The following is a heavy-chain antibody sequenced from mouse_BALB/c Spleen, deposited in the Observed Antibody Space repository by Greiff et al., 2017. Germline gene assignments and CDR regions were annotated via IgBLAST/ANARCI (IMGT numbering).Heavy chain of an antibody. CDR3: ARSLLRLPPYAMDY. J-gene: IGHJ4*01. CDR2: ISYSGST. D-gene: IGHD1-2*01. V-gene: IGHV3-8*02. CDR1: GDSITSGY. Sequence: EVQLQESGPSLVKPSQTLSLTCSVTGDSITSGYWNWIRKFPGNKLEYMGYISYSGSTYYNPSLKSRISITRDTSKNQYYLQLNSVTTEDTATYYCARSLLRLPPYAMDYWGQGTSVTVSS.